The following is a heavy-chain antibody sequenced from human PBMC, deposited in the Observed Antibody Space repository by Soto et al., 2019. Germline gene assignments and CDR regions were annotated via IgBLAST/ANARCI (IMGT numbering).Heavy chain of an antibody. V-gene: IGHV1-2*02. D-gene: IGHD4-17*01. CDR1: GYTFTGYY. Sequence: QVQLVQSGAEVKKPGASVKVSCKASGYTFTGYYMHWVRQAPGQGLEWMGWINPNSGGTNYAQKFQGRVTMTRDTSISTAYMELSRLRSDDTAVYYCARARTTVTTSLAAGYWGQGTLVTVSS. CDR2: INPNSGGT. J-gene: IGHJ4*02. CDR3: ARARTTVTTSLAAGY.